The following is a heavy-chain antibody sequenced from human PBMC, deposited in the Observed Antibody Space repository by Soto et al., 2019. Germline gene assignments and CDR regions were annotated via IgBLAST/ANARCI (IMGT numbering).Heavy chain of an antibody. CDR3: ATWPYSYGYTDYFDY. D-gene: IGHD5-18*01. V-gene: IGHV3-74*01. Sequence: WGSLTLSCAASGLTFSSYRMHWVRQAPGKGLVWVSRINSDGSSTSYADSVKGRFTISRDNAKNTLYLQMNSLRAEDTAVYYCATWPYSYGYTDYFDYWGQGTLVTVSS. CDR2: INSDGSST. J-gene: IGHJ4*02. CDR1: GLTFSSYR.